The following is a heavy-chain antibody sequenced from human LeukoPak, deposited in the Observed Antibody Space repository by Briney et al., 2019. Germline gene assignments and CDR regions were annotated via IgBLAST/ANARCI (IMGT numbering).Heavy chain of an antibody. CDR2: ISKDGSDK. CDR1: GFTFSDYA. CDR3: ARDYWWNYDY. Sequence: GGSLRLSCAASGFTFSDYAMHWVRQAPGKGLEWVAVISKDGSDKYYPGSVRGRFTLSRDNSKNTIYLQMDSLRAEDTAIYYCARDYWWNYDYWGQGTLVTVSS. J-gene: IGHJ4*02. D-gene: IGHD1-7*01. V-gene: IGHV3-30-3*01.